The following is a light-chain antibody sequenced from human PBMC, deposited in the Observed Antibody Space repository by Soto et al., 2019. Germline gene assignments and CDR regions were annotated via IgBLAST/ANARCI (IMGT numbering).Light chain of an antibody. Sequence: QSVLTQPASVSGSIGQSITISCTGTSSDVGGYNYVSWYQQHPGKAPKLMIYEVSNRPSGVSNRFSGSKSGNTASLTISGLQAEDEADYFCSSYTSSNTYGFGTGTKVTVL. CDR3: SSYTSSNTYG. CDR1: SSDVGGYNY. CDR2: EVS. V-gene: IGLV2-14*01. J-gene: IGLJ1*01.